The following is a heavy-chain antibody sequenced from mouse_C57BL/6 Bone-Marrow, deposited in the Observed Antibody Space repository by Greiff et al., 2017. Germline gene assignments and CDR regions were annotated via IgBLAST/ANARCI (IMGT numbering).Heavy chain of an antibody. D-gene: IGHD1-1*01. CDR2: IYPGSGNT. Sequence: VKLMESGAELVRPGASVKLSCKASGYTFTDYYINWVKQRPGQGLEWIARIYPGSGNTYYNEKFKGKATLTAEKSSSTAYMQLSSLTSEDSAVYFCARARGIITTVVDYWGQGTTLTVSS. V-gene: IGHV1-76*01. CDR1: GYTFTDYY. J-gene: IGHJ2*01. CDR3: ARARGIITTVVDY.